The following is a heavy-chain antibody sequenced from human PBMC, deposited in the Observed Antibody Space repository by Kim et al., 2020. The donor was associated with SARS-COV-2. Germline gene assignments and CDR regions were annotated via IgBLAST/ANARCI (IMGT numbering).Heavy chain of an antibody. D-gene: IGHD1-26*01. Sequence: GESLKISCKGSGYSFTSYWIGWVRQMPGKGLEWMGIIYPGDSDTRYSPSFQGQVTISADKSISTAYLQWSSLKASDTAMYYCASSTPNDSGSYPPYYYYGMDVWGQGTTVTVSS. J-gene: IGHJ6*02. V-gene: IGHV5-51*01. CDR1: GYSFTSYW. CDR3: ASSTPNDSGSYPPYYYYGMDV. CDR2: IYPGDSDT.